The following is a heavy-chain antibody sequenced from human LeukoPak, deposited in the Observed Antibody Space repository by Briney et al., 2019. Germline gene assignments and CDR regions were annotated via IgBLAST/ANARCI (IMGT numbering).Heavy chain of an antibody. CDR3: ARGGVGYYDSSGIDAFDI. V-gene: IGHV1-8*01. CDR2: MNPNSGNT. D-gene: IGHD3-22*01. Sequence: EASVKVSCKASGYTFTSYDINWVRQSTGQGLEWMGWMNPNSGNTGYAQKFQGRVTMTRNTSISTAYMELSSLRSEATAVYYCARGGVGYYDSSGIDAFDIWGQGTMVTVSS. CDR1: GYTFTSYD. J-gene: IGHJ3*02.